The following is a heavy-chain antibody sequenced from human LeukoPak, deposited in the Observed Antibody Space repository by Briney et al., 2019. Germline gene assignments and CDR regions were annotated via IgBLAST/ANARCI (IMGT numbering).Heavy chain of an antibody. CDR2: IFWDDDK. J-gene: IGHJ5*02. D-gene: IGHD3-10*01. CDR3: AHTHYYGSGLDH. V-gene: IGHV2-5*02. CDR1: GFSLNTLGAG. Sequence: SGPTLVKPTQTLTLTCTFSGFSLNTLGAGVAWIPQPPGKALEWLALIFWDDDKRYSPSLKSRLTLTKDTSKSQVVLTMTHMDPVDTGTYYCAHTHYYGSGLDHWGQGTLVTVSS.